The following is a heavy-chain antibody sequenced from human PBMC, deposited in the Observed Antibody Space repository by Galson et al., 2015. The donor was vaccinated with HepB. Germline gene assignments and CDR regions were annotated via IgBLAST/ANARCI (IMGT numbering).Heavy chain of an antibody. CDR2: ISYDGSNK. CDR1: GFTFSSYG. D-gene: IGHD3-10*01. V-gene: IGHV3-30*18. J-gene: IGHJ6*03. CDR3: AKVGDRLGVYYYYYMDV. Sequence: SLRLSCAASGFTFSSYGMYWVRQAPGKGLEWVAVISYDGSNKYYADSVKGRFTISRDNSKNTVYLQMNSLRAEDTAVYYCAKVGDRLGVYYYYYMDVWGKGTTVTVSS.